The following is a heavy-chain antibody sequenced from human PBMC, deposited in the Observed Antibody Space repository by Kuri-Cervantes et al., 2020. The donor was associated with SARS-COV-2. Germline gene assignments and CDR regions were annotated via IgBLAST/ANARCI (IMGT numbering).Heavy chain of an antibody. V-gene: IGHV1-69*06. D-gene: IGHD1-26*01. CDR2: IIPIFGTA. CDR3: ATIVGATYWFDP. J-gene: IGHJ5*02. Sequence: SVKVSCKASGGTFRSYAVSWVRQAPGQGLEWMGGIIPIFGTANYAQKFQGRVTITADKSPSTAYMELSSLRSEDTAVYYCATIVGATYWFDPWGQGTLVTVSS. CDR1: GGTFRSYA.